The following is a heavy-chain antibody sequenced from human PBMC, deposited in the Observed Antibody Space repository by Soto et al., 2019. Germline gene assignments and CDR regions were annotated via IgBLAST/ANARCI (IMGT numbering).Heavy chain of an antibody. V-gene: IGHV1-18*01. CDR2: ISPYSGYT. CDR3: AREASVLIPAAQPSRFDS. J-gene: IGHJ4*02. CDR1: GYSFMKYG. D-gene: IGHD2-2*01. Sequence: GAAVKVSCKGCGYSFMKYGINWVRQAPGQGLEWVGWISPYSGYTHSAQKFHGRLTLTTDTAASTAYMELRILRSADTALYYCAREASVLIPAAQPSRFDSWGQGTLVTVSS.